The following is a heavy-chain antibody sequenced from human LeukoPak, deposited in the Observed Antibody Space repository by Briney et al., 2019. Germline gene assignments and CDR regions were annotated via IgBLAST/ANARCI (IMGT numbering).Heavy chain of an antibody. CDR3: ARAIKVSGSSYPYFGY. Sequence: PGGSLRLSCAASGFTFSTYSMNWVRQAPGKGLEWVSYISSSSTTIYYADSVKGRFTISRDNAKSSLYLQMNSLRGEDTAVYYCARAIKVSGSSYPYFGYWGQGTLVTVS. V-gene: IGHV3-48*01. CDR1: GFTFSTYS. J-gene: IGHJ4*02. D-gene: IGHD1-26*01. CDR2: ISSSSTTI.